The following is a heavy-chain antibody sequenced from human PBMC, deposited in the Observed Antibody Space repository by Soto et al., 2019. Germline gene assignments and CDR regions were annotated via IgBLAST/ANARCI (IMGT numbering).Heavy chain of an antibody. Sequence: QVQLVQSGAEVKDSGASVTVSCKVSCDTLTSIGFSWVRQAPRQGLEWVGWVSGNTGGTNYAPKVQGRITMSAESSTNTVLMELRSLRFDDAAIYYCARDVFTSGSYYWLDPWRQGTLVTVSP. CDR1: CDTLTSIG. V-gene: IGHV1-18*01. CDR2: VSGNTGGT. D-gene: IGHD3-10*01. J-gene: IGHJ5*02. CDR3: ARDVFTSGSYYWLDP.